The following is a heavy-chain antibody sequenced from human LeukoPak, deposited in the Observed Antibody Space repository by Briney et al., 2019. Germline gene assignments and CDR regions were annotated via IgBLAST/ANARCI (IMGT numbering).Heavy chain of an antibody. D-gene: IGHD5-18*01. CDR3: ARGGGYSYGRSF. J-gene: IGHJ4*02. Sequence: PSETLSLTCTVSGGSISSSSYYWGWIRQPPGKGLEWIGEINHSGSTNYNPSLKSRVTISVDTSKNQFSLKLSSVTAADTAVYYCARGGGYSYGRSFWGQGTLVTVSS. CDR2: INHSGST. V-gene: IGHV4-39*07. CDR1: GGSISSSSYY.